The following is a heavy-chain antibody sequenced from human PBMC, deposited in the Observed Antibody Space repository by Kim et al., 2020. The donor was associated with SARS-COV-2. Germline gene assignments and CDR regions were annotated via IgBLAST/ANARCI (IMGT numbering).Heavy chain of an antibody. CDR2: IYYTGST. CDR3: ARHFRGTSIRFLGLSYLNY. Sequence: SETLSLTCSVSSVSGASISSSSYYWGWIRPPPGKGLEWIGSIYYTGSTYYNPSLKSRVTISVDTSKNQFSLKLSSVTATDTAVYYCARHFRGTSIRFLGLSYLNYGGKGTLSPSPQ. J-gene: IGHJ4*02. V-gene: IGHV4-39*01. CDR1: GASISSSSYY. D-gene: IGHD2-2*02.